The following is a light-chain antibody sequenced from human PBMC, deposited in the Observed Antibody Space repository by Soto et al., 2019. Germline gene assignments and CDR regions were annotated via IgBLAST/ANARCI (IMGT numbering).Light chain of an antibody. Sequence: QSALTQSASVSGSPGQSITLSCTGTSGDVGGYKYVSWYQQHPGKAPKLMIYDVSNRPSGVSNRFSGSKSGNTASLTISGLQAEDEAVYYCSSYTSRSTLEFGGGTKLTVL. CDR1: SGDVGGYKY. CDR2: DVS. CDR3: SSYTSRSTLE. J-gene: IGLJ2*01. V-gene: IGLV2-14*01.